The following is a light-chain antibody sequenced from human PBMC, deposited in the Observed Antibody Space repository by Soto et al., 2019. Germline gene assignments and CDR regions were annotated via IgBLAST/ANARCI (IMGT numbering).Light chain of an antibody. Sequence: EMVLTQSPATLSVSPGESATLSCRASQSVSSNSLAWYQQKPGQAPRLLIYGASSRATGIPDRFSGSGSGTDFTLTISSLEPEDFAVYYCQQYSSSPWTFGQGTKVDIK. J-gene: IGKJ1*01. CDR1: QSVSSNS. CDR3: QQYSSSPWT. CDR2: GAS. V-gene: IGKV3-20*01.